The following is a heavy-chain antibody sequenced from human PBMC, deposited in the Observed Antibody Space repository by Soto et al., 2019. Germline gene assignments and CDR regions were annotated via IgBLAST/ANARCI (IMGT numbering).Heavy chain of an antibody. J-gene: IGHJ4*02. Sequence: SETLSLTCTVSGGSISSYYWSWIRQPPGKGLEWIGYIYYSGSTNYNPSLKSRVTISLDTSKNQFSLKLSSVTAADTSVYYCSRYGSGSYYPTTFDYWGQGTLVTVSS. CDR2: IYYSGST. CDR1: GGSISSYY. CDR3: SRYGSGSYYPTTFDY. D-gene: IGHD3-10*01. V-gene: IGHV4-59*12.